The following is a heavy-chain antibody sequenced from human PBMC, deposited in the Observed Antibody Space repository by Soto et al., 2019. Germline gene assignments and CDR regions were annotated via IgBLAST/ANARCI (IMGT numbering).Heavy chain of an antibody. CDR2: ISYDGNDK. D-gene: IGHD1-26*01. CDR3: AKGSRRGATSYVDS. V-gene: IGHV3-30*18. Sequence: PGGSLRLSCTASGFTFSSYAMHWVRQAPGKGLEWVAVISYDGNDKYFVDSVKGRVSISRDSSDNTLYLQMNSLRTEDTAVYYCAKGSRRGATSYVDSWGQGTLVTV. CDR1: GFTFSSYA. J-gene: IGHJ4*02.